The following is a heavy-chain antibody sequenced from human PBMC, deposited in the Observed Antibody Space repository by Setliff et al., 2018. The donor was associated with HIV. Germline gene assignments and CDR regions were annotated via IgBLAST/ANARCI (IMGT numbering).Heavy chain of an antibody. V-gene: IGHV1-2*02. D-gene: IGHD3-10*01. CDR3: ARETNASGSLTAYWYFDL. CDR2: INPNNGGT. CDR1: GYTFTSYY. Sequence: ASVKVSCKASGYTFTSYYMHWVRQAPGQGLEWMGWINPNNGGTNYAQKFQGRVTMTRDTSISTAYMELSRLRSDDTAVYYCARETNASGSLTAYWYFDLWGRGTLVTVSS. J-gene: IGHJ2*01.